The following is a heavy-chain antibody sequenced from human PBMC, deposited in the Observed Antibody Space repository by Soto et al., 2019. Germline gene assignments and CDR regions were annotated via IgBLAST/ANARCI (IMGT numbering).Heavy chain of an antibody. J-gene: IGHJ4*02. Sequence: QVQLVQSGAEVKKPGASVKVSCKASGYTFASYAISWMRQAPGQGLEWMGWISAYNGNTNYAQKLQGRVTMTTDTSTSTASMELRSLRSAATAVYYCARDPPPPAYWGQGTLVTVSS. CDR2: ISAYNGNT. D-gene: IGHD2-2*01. V-gene: IGHV1-18*01. CDR3: ARDPPPPAY. CDR1: GYTFASYA.